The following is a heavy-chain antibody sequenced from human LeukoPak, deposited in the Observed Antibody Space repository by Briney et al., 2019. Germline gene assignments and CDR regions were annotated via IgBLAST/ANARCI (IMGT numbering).Heavy chain of an antibody. J-gene: IGHJ3*02. CDR2: AYYSGST. CDR3: ARDTVGATFPGAFDI. V-gene: IGHV4-39*07. D-gene: IGHD1-26*01. Sequence: SETLSLTCTVSGGSFSSGSYYWGWIRQPPGKGLEWIGSAYYSGSTYYNTSLESRVTISVDTSKNQFSLKLSSVTAADTAVYYCARDTVGATFPGAFDIWGQGTMVTVSS. CDR1: GGSFSSGSYY.